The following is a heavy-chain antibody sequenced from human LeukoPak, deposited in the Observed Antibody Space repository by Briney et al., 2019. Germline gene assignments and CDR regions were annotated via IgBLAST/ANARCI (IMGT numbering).Heavy chain of an antibody. CDR3: ARVSGLIMKRFDY. Sequence: SETLSLTCAVYGGSFSGYYWSWIRQPPGKGLEWIGEINHSGSTNYNPSLKSRVTMSVDTSKNQFSLKLSSVTAPDTAVYYCARVSGLIMKRFDYWGQGTLVTVSS. J-gene: IGHJ4*02. CDR1: GGSFSGYY. V-gene: IGHV4-34*01. CDR2: INHSGST. D-gene: IGHD3-3*01.